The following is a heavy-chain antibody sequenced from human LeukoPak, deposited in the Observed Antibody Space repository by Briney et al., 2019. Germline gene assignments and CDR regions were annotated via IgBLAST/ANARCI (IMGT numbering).Heavy chain of an antibody. D-gene: IGHD5-12*01. CDR2: IIPIFGTA. Sequence: GASVKVSCKASGGTFSSYAISWVRQAPGQGLEWMGGIIPIFGTANYAQKFQGRVTITADKSTSTAYMELSSLRSEDTAVYYCARGREYSGYDPTSYYYYYYMDVWGKGTTVTVSS. J-gene: IGHJ6*03. CDR3: ARGREYSGYDPTSYYYYYYMDV. V-gene: IGHV1-69*06. CDR1: GGTFSSYA.